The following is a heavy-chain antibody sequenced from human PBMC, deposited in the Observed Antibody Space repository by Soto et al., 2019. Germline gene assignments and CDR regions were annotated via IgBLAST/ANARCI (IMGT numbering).Heavy chain of an antibody. Sequence: QVQLVESGGGVVQPGRSLRLSCAASGFIFSSYTMHWVRQAPGKGLEWVGVITYDGSNQYYEDSVKGRFTISRDNSRNMLFLQMNSLRPDDTAVYYCARAPSGSYPEFDYWGQGTLVTVSS. CDR2: ITYDGSNQ. D-gene: IGHD1-26*01. CDR1: GFIFSSYT. J-gene: IGHJ4*02. V-gene: IGHV3-30-3*01. CDR3: ARAPSGSYPEFDY.